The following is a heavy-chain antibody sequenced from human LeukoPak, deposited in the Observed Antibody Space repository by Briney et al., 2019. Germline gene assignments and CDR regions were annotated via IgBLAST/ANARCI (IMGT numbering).Heavy chain of an antibody. CDR2: INPDGSQK. Sequence: PGGSLTLSCEASGFTFSGNWMSWVRQAPGKGLEWVASINPDGSQKLYVDSVKGRFTIFRDNTKSSLYLQMNSLGAEDTAMYYCAKLLGTATTYDSWGQGTRVTVSS. D-gene: IGHD5-24*01. J-gene: IGHJ4*02. CDR3: AKLLGTATTYDS. V-gene: IGHV3-7*01. CDR1: GFTFSGNW.